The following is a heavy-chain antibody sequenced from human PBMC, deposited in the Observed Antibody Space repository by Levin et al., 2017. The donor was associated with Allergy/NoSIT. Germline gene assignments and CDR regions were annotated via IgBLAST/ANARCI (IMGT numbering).Heavy chain of an antibody. V-gene: IGHV6-1*01. CDR3: AREVIPTVRRDNAFDI. Sequence: SQTLSLTCAISGDSVSSNSAAWNWIRQSPSRGLEWLGRTYYKSKWSNDYALSVKSRIIINPDTSKNQFSLQLNSVTPEDTAVYYCAREVIPTVRRDNAFDIWGQGTMVTVSS. D-gene: IGHD3-16*02. CDR2: TYYKSKWSN. CDR1: GDSVSSNSAA. J-gene: IGHJ3*02.